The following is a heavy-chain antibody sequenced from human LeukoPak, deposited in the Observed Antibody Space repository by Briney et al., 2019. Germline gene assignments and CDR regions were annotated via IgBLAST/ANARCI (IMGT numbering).Heavy chain of an antibody. J-gene: IGHJ4*02. D-gene: IGHD6-13*01. CDR2: INHSGST. Sequence: SETLSLTCAVYGGSFSGFSWSWIRQPPGKGLEWIGEINHSGSTNYNPSLKSRVTISVDTSKNQFSLNLRSVTAADTAMYYCARIPAAGRDADYWGRGTLVTVSS. V-gene: IGHV4-34*01. CDR3: ARIPAAGRDADY. CDR1: GGSFSGFS.